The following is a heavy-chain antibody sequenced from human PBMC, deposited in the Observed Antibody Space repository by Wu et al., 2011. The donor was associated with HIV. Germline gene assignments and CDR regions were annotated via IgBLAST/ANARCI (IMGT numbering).Heavy chain of an antibody. D-gene: IGHD2-15*01. Sequence: QVQLVQSGAEVKKPGSSVKVSCKVSGGTFNKYGINWVRQAPGQGPEWMGGIIPVFGTPNYAQKFQGRVTITTDESTSTAYMELNSLNSEDTAVYFCARGTRVAVLLGSWFHPWGQGTPSSSP. V-gene: IGHV1-69*01. CDR2: IIPVFGTP. CDR1: GGTFNKYG. CDR3: ARGTRVAVLLGSWFHP. J-gene: IGHJ5*02.